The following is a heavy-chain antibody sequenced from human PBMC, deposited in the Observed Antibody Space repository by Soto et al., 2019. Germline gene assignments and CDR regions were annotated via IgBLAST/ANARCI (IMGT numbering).Heavy chain of an antibody. CDR1: GGTFGSYA. CDR2: IIPIFGTA. J-gene: IGHJ3*02. CDR3: ARSRVTYYYDRSAFDI. Sequence: QVQLVQSGAEVKKPGSSVKVSCKASGGTFGSYAISWLQQAPGQGLEWRGGIIPIFGTANYAQKFQGRVTITADESTSTAYMELSSLRSEDTAVYYCARSRVTYYYDRSAFDIWGQGTMVTVSS. V-gene: IGHV1-69*01. D-gene: IGHD3-22*01.